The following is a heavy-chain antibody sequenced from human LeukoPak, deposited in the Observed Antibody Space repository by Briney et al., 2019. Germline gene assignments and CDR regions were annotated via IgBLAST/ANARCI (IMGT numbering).Heavy chain of an antibody. J-gene: IGHJ4*02. V-gene: IGHV3-21*01. D-gene: IGHD2-15*01. Sequence: GGSLRLSCAASGFTFSSYSMNWVRQAPGKGLEWVSSISSSSSYIYYADSVKGRFTISRDNAKNSLYLQMNGLRAEDTAVYYCARDKCSGGSCYLYFDYWGQGTLVTVSS. CDR1: GFTFSSYS. CDR3: ARDKCSGGSCYLYFDY. CDR2: ISSSSSYI.